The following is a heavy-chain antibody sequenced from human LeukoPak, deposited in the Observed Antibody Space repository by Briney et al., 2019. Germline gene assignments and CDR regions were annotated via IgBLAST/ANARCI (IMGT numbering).Heavy chain of an antibody. Sequence: ASVKVSCKASGYTFTSYYMHWVRQAPGQGLEWMGIINPSGGSTSYAQKFQGRVTMTRDTSTSTVYMELSSLRSEDTAVYYCARDGQDCSSTSCYLSRWGQGTLVTVSS. V-gene: IGHV1-46*01. J-gene: IGHJ4*02. CDR2: INPSGGST. CDR1: GYTFTSYY. CDR3: ARDGQDCSSTSCYLSR. D-gene: IGHD2-2*01.